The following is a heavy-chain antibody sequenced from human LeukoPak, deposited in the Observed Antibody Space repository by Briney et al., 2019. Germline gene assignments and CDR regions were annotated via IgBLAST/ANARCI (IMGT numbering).Heavy chain of an antibody. Sequence: PSETLSLTCNVSGGSISSYYWSWIRQPPGKGLEWIGYIYHSGSPNSGTTDYNPSLKSRVTISVDTSKNQFSLKLSSVTAADTAMYYCARGDGYSSSWFGYWGQGTLVTVSS. D-gene: IGHD6-13*01. CDR3: ARGDGYSSSWFGY. CDR1: GGSISSYY. J-gene: IGHJ4*02. V-gene: IGHV4-59*08. CDR2: IYHSGSPNSGTT.